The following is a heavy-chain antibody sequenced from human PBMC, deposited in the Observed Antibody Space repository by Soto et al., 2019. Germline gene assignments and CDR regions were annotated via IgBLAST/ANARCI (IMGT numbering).Heavy chain of an antibody. CDR2: INHSGST. V-gene: IGHV4-34*01. CDR1: GGSGGSFSGYY. D-gene: IGHD3-22*01. Sequence: QVQLQQWGAGLLKPSETLSLTCAVYGGSGGSFSGYYWSWIRQPPGKGLEWIGEINHSGSTNYNPSLTGLVTISVAPSKHQLSLRLSSVTAADAAVYYCARHNYDSSGYYHAYYGMDAWGQGTTVTVSS. CDR3: ARHNYDSSGYYHAYYGMDA. J-gene: IGHJ6*02.